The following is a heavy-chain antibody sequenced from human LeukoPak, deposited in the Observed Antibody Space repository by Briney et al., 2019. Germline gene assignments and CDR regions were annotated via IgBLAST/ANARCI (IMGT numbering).Heavy chain of an antibody. CDR2: IIPIFGTA. CDR3: ARDLPGGYPEAPFDY. D-gene: IGHD3-22*01. Sequence: SVKVSCKASGGTFSSYAISWVRQAPGQGLEWMGGIIPIFGTANYAQKFQGRVTITADESTSTAYMELSSLRSEDTAVYYCARDLPGGYPEAPFDYWGQGTLVTVSS. J-gene: IGHJ4*02. V-gene: IGHV1-69*01. CDR1: GGTFSSYA.